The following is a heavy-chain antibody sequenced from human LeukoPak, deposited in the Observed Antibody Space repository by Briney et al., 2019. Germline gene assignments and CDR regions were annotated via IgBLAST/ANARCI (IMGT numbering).Heavy chain of an antibody. Sequence: VASVKVSCKASGYTFTSYYMHWVRQAPGQGLEWMGIINPSGGSTSYAQKFQGRVTMTRDTSTSTVYMELSSLRSEDTAVYYCARGPRWSVLLERKVGFDYWGQGTLVTVSS. CDR3: ARGPRWSVLLERKVGFDY. CDR1: GYTFTSYY. V-gene: IGHV1-46*03. D-gene: IGHD1-26*01. CDR2: INPSGGST. J-gene: IGHJ4*02.